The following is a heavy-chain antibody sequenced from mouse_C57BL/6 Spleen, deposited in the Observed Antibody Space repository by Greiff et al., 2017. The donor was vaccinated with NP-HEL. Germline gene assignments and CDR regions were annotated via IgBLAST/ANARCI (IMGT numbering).Heavy chain of an antibody. CDR3: ARWDGNYPYFDY. Sequence: QVQLQQPGAELVMPGASVKLSCKASGYTFTSYWMHWVKQRPGQGLEWIGEIDPSDSYTNYNQKFKGKSTLTVDKSSSTAYMQLSSLTSEDSAVYYCARWDGNYPYFDYWGQGTTLTVSS. CDR2: IDPSDSYT. D-gene: IGHD2-1*01. CDR1: GYTFTSYW. V-gene: IGHV1-69*01. J-gene: IGHJ2*01.